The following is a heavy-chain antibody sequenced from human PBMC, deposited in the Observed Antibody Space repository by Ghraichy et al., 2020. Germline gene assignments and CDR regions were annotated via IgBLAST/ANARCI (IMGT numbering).Heavy chain of an antibody. CDR3: TRVADYYGSGSYYKNYYYYMDV. J-gene: IGHJ6*03. CDR1: GFTFGDYA. D-gene: IGHD3-10*01. CDR2: IRSKAYGGTT. V-gene: IGHV3-49*03. Sequence: GGSLRLSCTASGFTFGDYAMSWFRQAPGKGLEWVGFIRSKAYGGTTEYAASVKGRFTISRDDSKSIAYLQMNSLKTEDTAVYYCTRVADYYGSGSYYKNYYYYMDVWGKGTTVTVSS.